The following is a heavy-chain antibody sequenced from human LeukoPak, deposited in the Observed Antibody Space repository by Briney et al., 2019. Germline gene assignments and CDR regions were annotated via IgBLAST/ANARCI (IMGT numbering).Heavy chain of an antibody. J-gene: IGHJ4*02. Sequence: ASVKVSCKASVYTFSNYGISWVRQAPGQGLEWMGWISPYNGNTNHAQKLQGRVTMTTDTSTSTAYMELRSPRSGDTAVYYCARVASNGQFYFDYWGQGTLVTVSS. V-gene: IGHV1-18*01. CDR3: ARVASNGQFYFDY. CDR2: ISPYNGNT. D-gene: IGHD4-11*01. CDR1: VYTFSNYG.